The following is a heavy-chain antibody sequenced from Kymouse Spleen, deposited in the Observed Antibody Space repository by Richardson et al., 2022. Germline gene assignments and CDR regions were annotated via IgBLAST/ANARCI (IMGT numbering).Heavy chain of an antibody. V-gene: IGHV3-30*18. D-gene: IGHD3-3*01. CDR3: AKETIFGVVIILDY. CDR1: GFTFSSYG. J-gene: IGHJ4*02. Sequence: QVQLVESGGGVVQPGRSLRLSCAASGFTFSSYGMHWVRQAPGKGLEWVAVISYDGSNKYYADSVKGRFTISRDNSKNTLYLQMNSLRAEDTAVYYCAKETIFGVVIILDYWGQGTLVTVSS. CDR2: ISYDGSNK.